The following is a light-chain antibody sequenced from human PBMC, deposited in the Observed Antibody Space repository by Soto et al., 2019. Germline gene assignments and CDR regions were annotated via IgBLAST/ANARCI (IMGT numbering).Light chain of an antibody. Sequence: DIQMTQSPSSLSASVGNRVNITCRASQSISTYLNWYQKKPGKAPNLLIYDASRLQSGVPSRFSGSGGGTDFTLSISSVQPEDFATYFCQQSYMDPITFGQGTQLEI. CDR1: QSISTY. V-gene: IGKV1-39*01. CDR3: QQSYMDPIT. CDR2: DAS. J-gene: IGKJ5*01.